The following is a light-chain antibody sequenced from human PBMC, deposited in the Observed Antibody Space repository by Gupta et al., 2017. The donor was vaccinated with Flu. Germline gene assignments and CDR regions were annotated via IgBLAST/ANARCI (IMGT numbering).Light chain of an antibody. Sequence: EIVLTQSPGTLSLSPGERATLSCRASQSVASSFLAWYQQKPCQAPRLLIYGASNRATGIPDRFSGSGSGTDFTLIISRLEPEDSAVYCCQQYGSSPWTFGQGTKVEIK. CDR1: QSVASSF. CDR3: QQYGSSPWT. V-gene: IGKV3-20*01. J-gene: IGKJ1*01. CDR2: GAS.